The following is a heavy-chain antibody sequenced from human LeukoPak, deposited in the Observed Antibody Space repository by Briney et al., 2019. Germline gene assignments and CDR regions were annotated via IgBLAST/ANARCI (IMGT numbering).Heavy chain of an antibody. CDR1: GFTFDDYA. CDR3: AKASYIAAQGPLDY. D-gene: IGHD6-6*01. V-gene: IGHV3-9*01. J-gene: IGHJ4*02. Sequence: PGGSLRLSCAASGFTFDDYAMHWVRQAPGKGLEWVSGISWNSGSIGHADSVKGRFTISRDNAKNSLYLQMNSLRAEDTALYYCAKASYIAAQGPLDYWGQGTLVTVSS. CDR2: ISWNSGSI.